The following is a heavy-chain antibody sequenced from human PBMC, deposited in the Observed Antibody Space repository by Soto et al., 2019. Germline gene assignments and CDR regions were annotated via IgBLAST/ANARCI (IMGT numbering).Heavy chain of an antibody. CDR1: GFTFSTYG. CDR3: ARDRPLYFGDH. J-gene: IGHJ4*02. CDR2: IWYDGSIK. Sequence: GGSLRLSCAASGFTFSTYGMHWVRQAPGKGLEWVALIWYDGSIKNYADSVKGRFTISRDNSKNTVYLQLNGLRAEDTAVYYCARDRPLYFGDHWGQGTLVTLSS. D-gene: IGHD3-16*01. V-gene: IGHV3-33*01.